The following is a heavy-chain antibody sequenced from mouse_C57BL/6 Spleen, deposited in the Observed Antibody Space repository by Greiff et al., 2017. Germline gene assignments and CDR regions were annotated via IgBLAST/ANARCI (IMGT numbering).Heavy chain of an antibody. V-gene: IGHV5-16*01. D-gene: IGHD2-12*01. CDR3: ARGYSFDY. Sequence: EVKLMESEGGLVQPGSSMKLSCTASGFTFSDYYMAWVRQVPEKGLEWVANINYDGSSTYYLDSLKSRFIISRDNAKNILYLQMSSLKSEDTATYYCARGYSFDYWGQGTTLTVSS. J-gene: IGHJ2*01. CDR1: GFTFSDYY. CDR2: INYDGSST.